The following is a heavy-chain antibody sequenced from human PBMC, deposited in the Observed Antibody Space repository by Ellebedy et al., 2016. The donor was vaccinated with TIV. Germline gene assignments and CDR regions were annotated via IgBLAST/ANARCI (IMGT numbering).Heavy chain of an antibody. J-gene: IGHJ6*02. CDR3: ARRSVSSYYYGMDV. D-gene: IGHD2-2*01. V-gene: IGHV4-59*08. CDR2: IYYSGST. CDR1: GGSISSYY. Sequence: MPSETLSLTCTVSGGSISSYYWSWIRQPPGKGLEWIGYIYYSGSTNYNPSLKSRVTISVDTSKNQFSLKLSSVTAADTAVYYCARRSVSSYYYGMDVWGQGTTVTVSS.